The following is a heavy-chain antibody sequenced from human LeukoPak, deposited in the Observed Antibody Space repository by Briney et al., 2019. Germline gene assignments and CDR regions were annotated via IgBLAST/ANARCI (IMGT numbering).Heavy chain of an antibody. Sequence: GGSLRLSCAASGFTFSSYVMHWVRQAPGKGLEWVAIISYDGSNEYYADSVKGRFTISRDNSKNTLYLQMNSLRAEDTAVYYCARDRYGVAAEGSWFDPWGQGTLVTVSS. CDR3: ARDRYGVAAEGSWFDP. D-gene: IGHD6-13*01. CDR2: ISYDGSNE. CDR1: GFTFSSYV. J-gene: IGHJ5*02. V-gene: IGHV3-30*04.